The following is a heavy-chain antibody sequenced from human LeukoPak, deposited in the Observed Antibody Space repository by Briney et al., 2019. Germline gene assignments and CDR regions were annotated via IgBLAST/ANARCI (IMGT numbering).Heavy chain of an antibody. Sequence: GESLKISCKGSGYSFTSYWISWVRQMPGKGLEWMGRIDPSDSYTNYSPSFQGHVTISADKSISTAYLQWSGLKASDTAMYYCARHGRTVTFFDYWGQGTLVTVSS. CDR1: GYSFTSYW. D-gene: IGHD4-17*01. CDR2: IDPSDSYT. J-gene: IGHJ4*02. CDR3: ARHGRTVTFFDY. V-gene: IGHV5-10-1*01.